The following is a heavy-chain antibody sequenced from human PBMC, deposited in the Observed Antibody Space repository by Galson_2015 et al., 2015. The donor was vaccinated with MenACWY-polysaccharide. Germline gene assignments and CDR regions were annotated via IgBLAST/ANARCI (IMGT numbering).Heavy chain of an antibody. CDR2: ISSDGSNK. D-gene: IGHD3-10*01. J-gene: IGHJ6*02. Sequence: SLRLSCTASGFTFSSYAMHWVRQAPGKGLEWVAGISSDGSNKYYADSVQGRFTISRNNSKNTLYLQLNSLRAEDTAVYYCARTGTGYCDGMDVWGQGTPVTVSS. CDR3: ARTGTGYCDGMDV. CDR1: GFTFSSYA. V-gene: IGHV3-30-3*01.